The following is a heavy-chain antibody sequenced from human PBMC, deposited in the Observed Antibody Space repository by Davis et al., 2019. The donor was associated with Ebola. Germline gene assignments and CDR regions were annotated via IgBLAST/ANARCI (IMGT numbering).Heavy chain of an antibody. D-gene: IGHD1-7*01. CDR3: VTDPTYGWQLLFDY. CDR2: IRSKNDGGTT. V-gene: IGHV3-15*01. CDR1: GFTFSSYA. J-gene: IGHJ4*02. Sequence: PGGSLRLSCAASGFTFSSYAMSWVRQAPGKGLEWVGRIRSKNDGGTTDYAAPVKGRFTISRDDSRSTLYLQMNSLKTEDTAVYYCVTDPTYGWQLLFDYWGQGILVTVSS.